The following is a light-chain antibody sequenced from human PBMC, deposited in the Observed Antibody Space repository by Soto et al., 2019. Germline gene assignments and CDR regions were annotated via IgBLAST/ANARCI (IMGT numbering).Light chain of an antibody. CDR1: QSISTN. CDR2: AAS. J-gene: IGKJ1*01. Sequence: DIQMTQSPSSLSASVGDRLAITCRASQSISTNLNWYQQTPGKAPKLLISAASNLQSGVPSRFSVSGSGTHFTRTITTMYPEDFATYYCQQSYSLPWTFGQGTNVEIK. V-gene: IGKV1-39*01. CDR3: QQSYSLPWT.